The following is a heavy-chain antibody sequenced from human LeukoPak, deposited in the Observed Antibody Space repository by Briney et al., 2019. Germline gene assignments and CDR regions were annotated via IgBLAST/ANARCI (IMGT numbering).Heavy chain of an antibody. CDR2: IYYSGST. V-gene: IGHV4-59*02. CDR3: ASTSGYCSGGNCYSAFDY. Sequence: PSETLSLTCTVSGGSVSTYYWNWIRQPPGHGLEWIGYIYYSGSTNYNPSLKSRLTISVDTSNNQFSLKLSSVTAADTAVYYCASTSGYCSGGNCYSAFDYWGQGTLVTVSS. CDR1: GGSVSTYY. J-gene: IGHJ4*02. D-gene: IGHD2-15*01.